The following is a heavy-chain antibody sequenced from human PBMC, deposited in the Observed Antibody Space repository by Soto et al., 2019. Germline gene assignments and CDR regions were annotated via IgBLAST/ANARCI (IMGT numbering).Heavy chain of an antibody. D-gene: IGHD3-10*01. CDR3: ARTLLNSNYYGSGSAPFDY. Sequence: PSETLSLTCTVSGCSISSSSYYWGWIRQPPGKGLEWIGSIYYSGSTYYNPSLKSRVTISVDTSKNQFSLKLSSVTAADTAVYYCARTLLNSNYYGSGSAPFDYWGQGTLVTVSS. CDR1: GCSISSSSYY. J-gene: IGHJ4*02. CDR2: IYYSGST. V-gene: IGHV4-39*01.